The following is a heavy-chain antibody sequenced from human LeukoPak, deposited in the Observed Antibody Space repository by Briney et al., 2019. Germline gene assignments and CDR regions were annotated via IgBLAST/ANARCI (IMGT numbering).Heavy chain of an antibody. D-gene: IGHD3-3*02. CDR1: GGSFSGYY. V-gene: IGHV4-34*01. CDR3: ARLADNYYYYYMDV. Sequence: SETLSLTCAVYGGSFSGYYWSWIRQPPGKGLEWIGEINHSGSTNYNPSLKSRVTISVDTSKNQFSLKLSSVTAADTAVYYWARLADNYYYYYMDVWGKGTTVTVSS. CDR2: INHSGST. J-gene: IGHJ6*03.